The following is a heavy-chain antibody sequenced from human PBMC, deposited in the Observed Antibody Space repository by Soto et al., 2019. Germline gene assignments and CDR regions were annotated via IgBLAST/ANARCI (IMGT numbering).Heavy chain of an antibody. J-gene: IGHJ4*02. CDR1: GGSISSSNW. CDR3: ARANYYDSSGYYFGY. Sequence: SETLSLTCAVSGGSISSSNWWSWVRQPPGKGLEWIGEIYHSGSTNYNPSLKSRVTISVDKSKNQFSLKLSSVTAADTAVYYCARANYYDSSGYYFGYWGQGTLVTVSS. CDR2: IYHSGST. D-gene: IGHD3-22*01. V-gene: IGHV4-4*02.